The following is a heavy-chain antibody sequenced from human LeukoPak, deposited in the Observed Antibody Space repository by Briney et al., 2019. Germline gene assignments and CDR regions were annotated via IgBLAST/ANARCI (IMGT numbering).Heavy chain of an antibody. D-gene: IGHD4-17*01. CDR3: ARIYGDYFDY. CDR2: IYYSGST. CDR1: GGSISSYY. J-gene: IGHJ4*02. V-gene: IGHV4-59*01. Sequence: PSGTLSLTCTVSGGSISSYYWSWIRQPPGKGLEWIGYIYYSGSTNYNPSLKSRVTISVDTSKNQFSLKLSSVTAADTAVYYCARIYGDYFDYWGQGTLVTVSS.